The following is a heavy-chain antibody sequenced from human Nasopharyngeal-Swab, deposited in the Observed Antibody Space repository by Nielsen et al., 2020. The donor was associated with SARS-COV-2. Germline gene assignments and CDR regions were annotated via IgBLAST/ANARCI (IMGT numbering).Heavy chain of an antibody. V-gene: IGHV1-18*01. CDR3: ARDRRDVVVVVAAGGPDY. Sequence: ASVKVSCKASASTFTNYGFTWVRQSPGQGLEGVGWISTYNSNTNYRQKLQGRVTMTTDTSTSTAYMELRSLRSDDTAMYYCARDRRDVVVVVAAGGPDYWGQGTLVTVSS. CDR1: ASTFTNYG. CDR2: ISTYNSNT. D-gene: IGHD2-15*01. J-gene: IGHJ4*02.